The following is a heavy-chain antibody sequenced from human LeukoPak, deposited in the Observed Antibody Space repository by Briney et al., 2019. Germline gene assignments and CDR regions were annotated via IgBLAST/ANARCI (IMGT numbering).Heavy chain of an antibody. V-gene: IGHV4-38-2*02. CDR3: ARGPYYYDSSGYYYSPYFQH. Sequence: SETLSLTCTVSGYSISSGYYWGWIRQPPGKGLEWIGSIYYSGSTYYNPSLKSRVTISVDTSKNQFSLKLSSVTAADTAVYYCARGPYYYDSSGYYYSPYFQHWGQGTLVTVSS. CDR1: GYSISSGYY. J-gene: IGHJ1*01. D-gene: IGHD3-22*01. CDR2: IYYSGST.